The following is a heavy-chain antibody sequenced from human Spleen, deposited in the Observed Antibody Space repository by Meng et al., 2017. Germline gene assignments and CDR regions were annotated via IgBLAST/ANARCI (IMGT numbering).Heavy chain of an antibody. V-gene: IGHV4-39*01. D-gene: IGHD6-19*01. CDR3: VRSSGWVRTGFDP. Sequence: QPQLQESGPGLVKPSAALSLPCSVSGGSISTSGYYWGWIRQPPGKGLEWIGSIGHSGITYYTPSLKSRVTVSIDTSKSQFSLKLTSVTAADTAVYYCVRSSGWVRTGFDPWGQGTLVTVSS. CDR2: IGHSGIT. CDR1: GGSISTSGYY. J-gene: IGHJ5*02.